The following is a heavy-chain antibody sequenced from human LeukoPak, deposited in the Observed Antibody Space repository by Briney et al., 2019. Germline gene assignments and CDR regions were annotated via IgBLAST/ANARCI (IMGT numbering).Heavy chain of an antibody. Sequence: PSETLSLTCAVYGGSFSRYYWSWIRQPPGKGLEWIGEINHSGSTNYNPSLKSRVTISVDTSKNQFSLKLSSVTAADTAVYYCARSSRVLRYFDYWGQGTLVTVSS. J-gene: IGHJ4*02. CDR2: INHSGST. CDR1: GGSFSRYY. D-gene: IGHD3-9*01. V-gene: IGHV4-34*01. CDR3: ARSSRVLRYFDY.